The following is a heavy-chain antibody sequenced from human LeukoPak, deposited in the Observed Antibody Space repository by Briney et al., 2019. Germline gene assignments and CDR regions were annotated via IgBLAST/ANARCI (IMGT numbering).Heavy chain of an antibody. CDR1: GFTFSTYW. J-gene: IGHJ4*02. CDR3: AKDQYSSGNYFDY. Sequence: PGGSLRLSCAASGFTFSTYWMSWVRQAPGKGLEWVANIKQDGSEKYYVDSVKGRFTISRDNSKNTLYLQMNSLRAEDTAVYYCAKDQYSSGNYFDYWGQGTLVTVSS. V-gene: IGHV3-7*03. D-gene: IGHD6-19*01. CDR2: IKQDGSEK.